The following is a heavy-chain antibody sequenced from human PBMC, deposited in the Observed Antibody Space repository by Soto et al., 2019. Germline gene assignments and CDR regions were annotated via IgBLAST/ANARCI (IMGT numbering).Heavy chain of an antibody. Sequence: QVHLVESGGGVVRPGESLTLSCAASGFTFGKYGMHWVRQAPGKGLEWVTVISFDGINKDYADSVKGRFTISRDNSKNTLYLSMHSLRPEDTAVYYCAKSGDSGWHGDYVDGFDIWGQGTMVTVSS. J-gene: IGHJ3*02. CDR1: GFTFGKYG. V-gene: IGHV3-30*18. D-gene: IGHD6-19*01. CDR3: AKSGDSGWHGDYVDGFDI. CDR2: ISFDGINK.